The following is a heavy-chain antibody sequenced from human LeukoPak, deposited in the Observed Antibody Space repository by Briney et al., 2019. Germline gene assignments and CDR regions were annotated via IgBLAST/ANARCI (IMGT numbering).Heavy chain of an antibody. J-gene: IGHJ5*02. CDR3: VSDLCGGDDQ. CDR1: GFTFNCFW. Sequence: GALRLSCAAPGFTFNCFWMHWVRPAPGKGLVWVSRIDEDGKTIDYADSVKGRFTISSDNAKDTLYLQMSSLRDEDTAVYYCVSDLCGGDDQWGRGTLVTVSS. CDR2: IDEDGKTI. D-gene: IGHD3-3*01. V-gene: IGHV3-74*01.